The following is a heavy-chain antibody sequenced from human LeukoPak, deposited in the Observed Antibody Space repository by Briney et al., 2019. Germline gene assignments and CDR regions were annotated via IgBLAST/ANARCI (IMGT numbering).Heavy chain of an antibody. D-gene: IGHD3-10*01. V-gene: IGHV3-33*08. Sequence: PGGSLRLSCAASGFAFGTYGMHWVRQAPGKGLEWVAVIWYDGSNKYYADSVKGRFTISRDNSKNTLYLQMNSLRAEDTAVYYCARDRWMVRGVAPDYWGQGTLVTVSS. CDR3: ARDRWMVRGVAPDY. J-gene: IGHJ4*02. CDR2: IWYDGSNK. CDR1: GFAFGTYG.